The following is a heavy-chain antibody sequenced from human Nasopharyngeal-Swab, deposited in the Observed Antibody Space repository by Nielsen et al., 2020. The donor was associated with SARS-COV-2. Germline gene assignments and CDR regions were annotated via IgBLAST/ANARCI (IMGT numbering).Heavy chain of an antibody. Sequence: ASVKVSCKASGYTFTSYAMHWVRQAPGQRLEWMGWINAGNGNTEYSQKFQGRVTITRDTSASTAYMELSSLRSEDTAVYYCARGGRITIFGVAIPERARFDPWGQGTLVTVSS. J-gene: IGHJ5*02. V-gene: IGHV1-3*01. CDR3: ARGGRITIFGVAIPERARFDP. CDR2: INAGNGNT. CDR1: GYTFTSYA. D-gene: IGHD3-3*01.